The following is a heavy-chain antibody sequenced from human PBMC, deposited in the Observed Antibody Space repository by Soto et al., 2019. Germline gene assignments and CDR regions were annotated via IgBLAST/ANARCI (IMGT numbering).Heavy chain of an antibody. V-gene: IGHV6-1*01. D-gene: IGHD6-19*01. CDR1: GDSVSSNSAA. CDR3: AREPYSSGWYGYYYYGMDV. CDR2: TYYRSKWYN. Sequence: PLQTLSLTCAISGDSVSSNSAAWNWIRQSPSRGLEWLGRTYYRSKWYNDYAVSVKSRITNNPDTSKNQFSLQLNSVTPEDTAVYYCAREPYSSGWYGYYYYGMDVWGQGTTVTVSS. J-gene: IGHJ6*02.